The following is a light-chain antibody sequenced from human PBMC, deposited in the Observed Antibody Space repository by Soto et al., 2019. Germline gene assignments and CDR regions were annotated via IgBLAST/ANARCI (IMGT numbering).Light chain of an antibody. CDR3: QQYNKWPYT. CDR1: QSVGRN. V-gene: IGKV3-15*01. CDR2: GTS. Sequence: EIVMTQSPGALSVSPGESAALSCRASQSVGRNFAWYQQRPGQAPRVLIYGTSTRATGVPARFSGSGSGTDFTLTISSLQSEDFAVYYCQQYNKWPYTFGQGIRLEIK. J-gene: IGKJ2*01.